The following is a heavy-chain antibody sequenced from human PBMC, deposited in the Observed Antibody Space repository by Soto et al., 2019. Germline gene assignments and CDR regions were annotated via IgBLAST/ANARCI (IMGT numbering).Heavy chain of an antibody. J-gene: IGHJ6*02. V-gene: IGHV4-39*07. CDR3: ARVSGSYYYAMDV. CDR2: IYYSGST. D-gene: IGHD1-26*01. CDR1: GGSISSSSYY. Sequence: PSETLSLTCTVSGGSISSSSYYWGWIRQPPGKGLEWIGSIYYSGSTYYNPSLKSRVTISVDTSKNQFSLKLSSVTAADTAVYYCARVSGSYYYAMDVWGQGISVTVAS.